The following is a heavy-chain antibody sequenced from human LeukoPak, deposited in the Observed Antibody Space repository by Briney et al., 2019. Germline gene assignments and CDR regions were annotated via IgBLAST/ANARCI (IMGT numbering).Heavy chain of an antibody. V-gene: IGHV3-30*18. CDR1: GFSFSSYG. D-gene: IGHD6-19*01. CDR2: ISWDGSNK. Sequence: GGSLRLSCAASGFSFSSYGMHWVRQAPGKGLEWVAVISWDGSNKYYADTAKGRFTISRDNSKNALYLHMNTLSADDTALYYCAKSEAVAGTRWFDPWGQGTLVIAST. J-gene: IGHJ5*02. CDR3: AKSEAVAGTRWFDP.